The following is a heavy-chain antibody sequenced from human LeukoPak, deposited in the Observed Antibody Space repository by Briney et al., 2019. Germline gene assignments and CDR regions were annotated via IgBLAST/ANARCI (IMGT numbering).Heavy chain of an antibody. J-gene: IGHJ5*02. V-gene: IGHV3-11*01. CDR3: ARGLHYYGPFSFDP. CDR2: ISSSATTI. Sequence: GGSLRLSCAASGFTFSDYYMSWIRQAPGKGLEWVSYISSSATTIYYADSVKGRFTISRDNAKNSLYLQMNSLRAEDTAVYYCARGLHYYGPFSFDPWGQGTLVTVSS. CDR1: GFTFSDYY. D-gene: IGHD3-10*01.